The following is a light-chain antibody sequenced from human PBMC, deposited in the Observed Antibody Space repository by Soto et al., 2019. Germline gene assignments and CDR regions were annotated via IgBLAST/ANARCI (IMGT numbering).Light chain of an antibody. CDR3: QQYGNSPQIT. Sequence: EIVLTQSPGPLSLSPGERATLSCRASQSVSSTYLAWYQQKPGQAPRLLMSGASSRSTGIPDRFSGNGSGTDFTLTISRLEPEDFAVYYCQQYGNSPQITFGQGTRLEIK. J-gene: IGKJ5*01. V-gene: IGKV3-20*01. CDR1: QSVSSTY. CDR2: GAS.